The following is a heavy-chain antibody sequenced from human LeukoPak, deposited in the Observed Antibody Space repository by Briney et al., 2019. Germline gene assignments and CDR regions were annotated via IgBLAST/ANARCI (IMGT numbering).Heavy chain of an antibody. D-gene: IGHD6-13*01. Sequence: PSETLSLTCTVSGGSISSYYWNWIRQPPGKGLEWIGYFYRSGSTKYNPSLNRRVTISVDTSKDQFSLKLSSVTAADTAVYYCARRGSSWFDAFDIWGQGTVVTVSS. CDR1: GGSISSYY. V-gene: IGHV4-59*01. CDR2: FYRSGST. CDR3: ARRGSSWFDAFDI. J-gene: IGHJ3*02.